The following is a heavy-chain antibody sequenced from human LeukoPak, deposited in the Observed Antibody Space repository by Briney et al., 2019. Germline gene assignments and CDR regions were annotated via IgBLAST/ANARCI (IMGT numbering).Heavy chain of an antibody. J-gene: IGHJ4*02. D-gene: IGHD3-22*01. CDR1: EFIFSNYD. V-gene: IGHV3-33*05. CDR2: ISYDGSYQ. CDR3: AKETVTYYYDSSGYSYYFDY. Sequence: GGSLRLSCAASEFIFSNYDMHWVRQAPGKGLEWVAVISYDGSYQYYADSVKGRFTISRDISSNTLYLQMNSLTADDTAVYYCAKETVTYYYDSSGYSYYFDYWGQGTLVTVSS.